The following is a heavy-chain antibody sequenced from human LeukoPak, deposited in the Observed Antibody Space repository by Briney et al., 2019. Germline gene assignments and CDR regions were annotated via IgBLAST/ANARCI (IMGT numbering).Heavy chain of an antibody. V-gene: IGHV4-4*07. J-gene: IGHJ4*02. Sequence: SETLSLTCTVSGGSISSYYWSWIRQPAGKGLEWIGRIYTSGSTNYNPSLKSRVTMSVDTSKNQFSLKLSSVTAADTAVYYCAGTYYDFWSGYFGHFDYWAREPWSPSPQ. CDR1: GGSISSYY. D-gene: IGHD3-3*01. CDR3: AGTYYDFWSGYFGHFDY. CDR2: IYTSGST.